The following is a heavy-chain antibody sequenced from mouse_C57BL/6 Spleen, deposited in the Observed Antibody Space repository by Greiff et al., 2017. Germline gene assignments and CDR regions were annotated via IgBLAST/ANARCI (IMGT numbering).Heavy chain of an antibody. J-gene: IGHJ3*01. Sequence: VQLKESGGGLVQPGGSMKLSCVASGFTFSNYWMNWVRQSPEKGLEWVAQIRLKSDNYATHSAESVKGRFTISRDDSKSSVYLQMNNLRAEDTGIYYCTGPYYYGSSGFAYWGQGTLVTVSA. CDR2: IRLKSDNYAT. V-gene: IGHV6-3*01. CDR3: TGPYYYGSSGFAY. CDR1: GFTFSNYW. D-gene: IGHD1-1*01.